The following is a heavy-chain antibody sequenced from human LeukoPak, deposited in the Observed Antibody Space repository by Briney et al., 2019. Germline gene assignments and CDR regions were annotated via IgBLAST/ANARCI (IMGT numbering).Heavy chain of an antibody. CDR2: IYYSGST. CDR1: GGSISSSSYY. CDR3: HLYSSSPNWFDP. Sequence: SETLSLTCTVSGGSISSSSYYWGWIRQPPGKGLEWIGSIYYSGSTYYNPSLKSRVTISVDTSKNQFSLKLSSVTAADTAVYYCHLYSSSPNWFDPWGQGTLVTVSS. V-gene: IGHV4-39*07. D-gene: IGHD6-13*01. J-gene: IGHJ5*02.